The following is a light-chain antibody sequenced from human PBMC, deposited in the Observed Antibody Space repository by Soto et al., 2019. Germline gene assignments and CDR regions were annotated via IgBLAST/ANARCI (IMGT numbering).Light chain of an antibody. Sequence: DFQMTQSPSSLSASVGDRVTITCRASQGISNYLAWYQQKPGKVPKLLISAASTLKSGVPSRFSGSGSGTDFTLTISILQPEDVATYYRQKYNSAPEPLGQGTKVEIK. J-gene: IGKJ1*01. CDR2: AAS. V-gene: IGKV1-27*01. CDR3: QKYNSAPEP. CDR1: QGISNY.